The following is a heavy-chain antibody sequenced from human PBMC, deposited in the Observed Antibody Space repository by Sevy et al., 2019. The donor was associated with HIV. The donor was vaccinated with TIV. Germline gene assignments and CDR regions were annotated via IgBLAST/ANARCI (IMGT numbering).Heavy chain of an antibody. Sequence: SQTLSLTCTVSGGSLTSSSYYWGWIRQPPGKGLEWIGSIYYSGSTYYNPSLKSRVTISVDTSKNQFSLKLSSVTAADTAVYYCARGLLTRENWFDPWGQGTLVTVSS. CDR2: IYYSGST. J-gene: IGHJ5*02. CDR1: GGSLTSSSYY. D-gene: IGHD2-15*01. V-gene: IGHV4-39*01. CDR3: ARGLLTRENWFDP.